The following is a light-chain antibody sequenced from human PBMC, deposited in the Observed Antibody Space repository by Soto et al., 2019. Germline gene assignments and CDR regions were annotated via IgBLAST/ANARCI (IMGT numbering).Light chain of an antibody. Sequence: SSELTQPPSVSVAPGKTARITCGENNIGSKSVHWYQQKPGQAPVLVIYYDSDRPSGIPERFSGSNSGNTATLTISRVEAGDEADYYCQVWDSSSDHVVFGGGTKVTVL. CDR2: YDS. CDR1: NIGSKS. CDR3: QVWDSSSDHVV. V-gene: IGLV3-21*04. J-gene: IGLJ2*01.